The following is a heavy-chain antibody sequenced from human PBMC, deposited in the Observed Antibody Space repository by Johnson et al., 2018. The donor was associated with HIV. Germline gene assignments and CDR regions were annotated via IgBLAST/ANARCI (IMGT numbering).Heavy chain of an antibody. V-gene: IGHV3-13*01. D-gene: IGHD5-24*01. J-gene: IGHJ3*02. Sequence: VQLVESGGGLVQPGGSLRLSCAASGFTFSSYDMHWVRQTTGKGLEWVSTIGTAGDTYYPGSVKGRFTISRENAKNTLYLQMNSLRAEDTAVYYCEREMATIRGYAFDIWGQGTMVTVSS. CDR3: EREMATIRGYAFDI. CDR1: GFTFSSYD. CDR2: IGTAGDT.